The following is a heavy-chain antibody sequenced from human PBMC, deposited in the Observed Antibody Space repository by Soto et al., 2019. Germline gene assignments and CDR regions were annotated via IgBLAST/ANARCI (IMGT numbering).Heavy chain of an antibody. CDR1: GYTFTSYY. CDR3: ARVKVTKGPFDY. V-gene: IGHV1-46*01. J-gene: IGHJ4*02. Sequence: ASVKVSCKASGYTFTSYYMHWVRQAPGQGLEWMGIINLRGGSTSYEQKFQGRVTMTRDTSTSTVYMELSSLRSEDTAVYYCARVKVTKGPFDYWGQGTPVIVST. D-gene: IGHD4-17*01. CDR2: INLRGGST.